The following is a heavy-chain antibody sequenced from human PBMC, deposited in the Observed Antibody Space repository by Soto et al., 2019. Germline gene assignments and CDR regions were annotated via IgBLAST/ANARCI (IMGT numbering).Heavy chain of an antibody. CDR3: ARVMGTAVAGTLRYFDL. Sequence: QVQLVQSGAEVKKPGASVKVSCKASGYTFTSYGISWVRQAPGQGLEWMGWISAYNGNTNYAQKLQGRVTMTTDTSTSTAYMELRGLGSDDTAVYYCARVMGTAVAGTLRYFDLWGRGTLVTVSS. V-gene: IGHV1-18*01. D-gene: IGHD6-19*01. CDR1: GYTFTSYG. CDR2: ISAYNGNT. J-gene: IGHJ2*01.